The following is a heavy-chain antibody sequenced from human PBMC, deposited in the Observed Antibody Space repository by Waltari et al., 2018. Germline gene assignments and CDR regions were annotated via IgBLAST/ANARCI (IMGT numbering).Heavy chain of an antibody. CDR2: ISGSGGRT. Sequence: EVQLLESGGGLVQPGGSLRLSCAASGFTFSSYAMRWVRPAPGRGLEWVSAISGSGGRTYYADSVKGRFTISRDNSKNTLYLQMNSLRAEDTAVYYCAKAFEVSRYYGSGKNDYWGQGTLVTVSS. D-gene: IGHD3-10*01. CDR1: GFTFSSYA. V-gene: IGHV3-23*01. J-gene: IGHJ4*02. CDR3: AKAFEVSRYYGSGKNDY.